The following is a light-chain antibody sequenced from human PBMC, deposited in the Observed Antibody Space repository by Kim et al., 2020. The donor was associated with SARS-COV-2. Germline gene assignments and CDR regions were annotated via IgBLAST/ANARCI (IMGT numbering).Light chain of an antibody. J-gene: IGLJ2*01. Sequence: QSALTQPRSVSGSPGQSVTISCTGTSSDIGNYNYVTWYQQHPGKAPKVMIYDVTKRPSGVPDRFSGSKSGNTASLTISGLQAEDEADYHCCPYAGSYTLVFGGGTQLTVL. CDR3: CPYAGSYTLV. CDR2: DVT. CDR1: SSDIGNYNY. V-gene: IGLV2-11*01.